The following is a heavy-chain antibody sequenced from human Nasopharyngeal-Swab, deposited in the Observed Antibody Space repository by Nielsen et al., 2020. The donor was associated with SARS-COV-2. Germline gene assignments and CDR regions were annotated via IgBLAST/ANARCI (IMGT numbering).Heavy chain of an antibody. CDR3: ARGEVGS. CDR2: ISSSVSTI. Sequence: WIRQPPGKGLEGVSYISSSVSTIYYADSVKGRFTISRDNAKNSLYLQMNSLRAEDTAVYYCARGEVGSWGQGTLVTVSS. D-gene: IGHD2-15*01. J-gene: IGHJ5*02. V-gene: IGHV3-11*01.